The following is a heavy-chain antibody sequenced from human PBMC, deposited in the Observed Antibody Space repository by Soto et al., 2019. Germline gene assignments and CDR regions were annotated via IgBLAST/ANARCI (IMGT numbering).Heavy chain of an antibody. D-gene: IGHD4-17*01. V-gene: IGHV3-74*01. CDR1: GFTFSSYW. CDR2: INSDGSST. Sequence: GGSLRLSCAASGFTFSSYWMHWVRQAPGKGLVWVSRINSDGSSTSYADSVKGRFTISRDNAKNTLYLQMNSLRAEDTAVYYCARAQDYGDYVFIGYYYGMDVWGQGTTVTVS. J-gene: IGHJ6*02. CDR3: ARAQDYGDYVFIGYYYGMDV.